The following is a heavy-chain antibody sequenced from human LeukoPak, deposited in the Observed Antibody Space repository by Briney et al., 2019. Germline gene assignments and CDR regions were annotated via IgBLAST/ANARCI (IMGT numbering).Heavy chain of an antibody. CDR3: AKSNTFFGGDFDY. CDR2: ISYDGSNK. J-gene: IGHJ4*02. CDR1: GFTFSSYG. D-gene: IGHD3-3*01. V-gene: IGHV3-30*18. Sequence: GGSLRLSCAASGFTFSSYGMHWVRQAPGKGLEWVAVISYDGSNKYYADSVKGRFTISRDNSKNTLYLQMNSLRAEDTAVYYCAKSNTFFGGDFDYGGQETLVTVSS.